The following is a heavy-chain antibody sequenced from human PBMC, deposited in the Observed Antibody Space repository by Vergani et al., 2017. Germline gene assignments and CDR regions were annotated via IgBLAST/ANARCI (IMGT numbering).Heavy chain of an antibody. D-gene: IGHD1-26*01. CDR3: VKDAGSYENFFDS. V-gene: IGHV3-30*18. CDR1: GFTSSYYG. CDR2: ISYDGTQK. J-gene: IGHJ4*02. Sequence: QVHLVESGGGVVQPGRSLRLSRVVSGFTSSYYGMHWVRQAPGKGLEWVAVISYDGTQKYYADSVKGRFTISRDNSKSTLYLQMNSLRPEDTATYYCVKDAGSYENFFDSWGQGTLVTVSS.